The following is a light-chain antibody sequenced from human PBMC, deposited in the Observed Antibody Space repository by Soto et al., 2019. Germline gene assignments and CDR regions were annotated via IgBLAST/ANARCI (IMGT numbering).Light chain of an antibody. CDR1: SSNIGSDY. V-gene: IGLV1-47*01. J-gene: IGLJ3*02. Sequence: QSVLTQPPSVSGTPGQRVTISCSGSSSNIGSDYVYWFQQLAGTAPKVLIYRNNQRPSGVPERFSGSKSGTSASLAISGLRSEDEADYYCAAWDDSLSGRVFGGGTKLTVL. CDR3: AAWDDSLSGRV. CDR2: RNN.